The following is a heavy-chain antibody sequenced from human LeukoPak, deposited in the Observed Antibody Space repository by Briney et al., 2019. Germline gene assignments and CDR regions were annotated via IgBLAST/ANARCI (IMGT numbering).Heavy chain of an antibody. J-gene: IGHJ4*02. CDR3: AREFYYYDSSGYWGFDY. Sequence: PGGSLRLSCAASGFTFSSYAMHWVRQAPGKGLEWVAFISYDGSNKYYADSVKGRFTISRDNSKNTLYLQMNSLRAEDTAVYYCAREFYYYDSSGYWGFDYWGQGTLVTVSS. CDR1: GFTFSSYA. D-gene: IGHD3-22*01. V-gene: IGHV3-30*04. CDR2: ISYDGSNK.